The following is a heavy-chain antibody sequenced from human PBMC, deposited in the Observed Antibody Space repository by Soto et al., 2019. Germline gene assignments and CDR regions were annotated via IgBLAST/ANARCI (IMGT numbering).Heavy chain of an antibody. CDR2: INLNSGGT. CDR3: ARGRLMNYFDN. CDR1: GYTMTVDV. D-gene: IGHD2-8*01. J-gene: IGHJ4*02. V-gene: IGHV1-2*04. Sequence: ASVKVSCKVSGYTMTVDVMDWVRLAHEQGVEWMGWINLNSGGTNYAQKFQGWVTLTRDTSNSTAYMELSRLRSDYTAVYYCARGRLMNYFDNWGQGTLVTVSS.